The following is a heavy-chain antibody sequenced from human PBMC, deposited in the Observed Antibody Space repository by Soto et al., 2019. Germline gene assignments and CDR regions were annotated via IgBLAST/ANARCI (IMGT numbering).Heavy chain of an antibody. Sequence: QVQLVQSGAEVKKPGSSVKVSCKASGGTFSSYAISWVRQAPGQGLEWMGGIIPIFGTANYAQKFQGRVTITPXXSXSXXYMELSSLRSEDTAVYYCARDLVAAAGTSYYGMDVWGQGTTVTVSS. CDR1: GGTFSSYA. V-gene: IGHV1-69*05. D-gene: IGHD6-13*01. CDR3: ARDLVAAAGTSYYGMDV. CDR2: IIPIFGTA. J-gene: IGHJ6*02.